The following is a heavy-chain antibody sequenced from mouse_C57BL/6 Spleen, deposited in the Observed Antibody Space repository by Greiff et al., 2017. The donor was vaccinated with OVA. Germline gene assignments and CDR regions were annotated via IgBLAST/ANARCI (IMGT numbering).Heavy chain of an antibody. CDR2: ILPGSGST. D-gene: IGHD2-2*01. Sequence: QVQLKQSGAELMKPGASVKPSCKATGYTFTGYWIEWVKQRPGHGLEWIGEILPGSGSTNYNEKFKGKATFTADTSSNTAYMQLSSLTTEDSAIYYCASGGYGYDGFLFAYWGQGTLVTVSA. CDR3: ASGGYGYDGFLFAY. CDR1: GYTFTGYW. J-gene: IGHJ3*01. V-gene: IGHV1-9*01.